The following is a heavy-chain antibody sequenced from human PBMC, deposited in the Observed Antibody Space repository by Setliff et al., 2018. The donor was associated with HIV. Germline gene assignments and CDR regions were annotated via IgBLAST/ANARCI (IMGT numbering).Heavy chain of an antibody. CDR2: IYYSGST. Sequence: SETLSLTCAVSGYSISSSSYYWGWIRQPPGKGLEWIGSIYYSGSTYYNPSLKSRVTISVDTSKNQFSLKLSSVTAADTAVYYCARIPYSSSSVYWGQGTLVTVSS. CDR1: GYSISSSSYY. V-gene: IGHV4-39*01. D-gene: IGHD6-6*01. CDR3: ARIPYSSSSVY. J-gene: IGHJ4*02.